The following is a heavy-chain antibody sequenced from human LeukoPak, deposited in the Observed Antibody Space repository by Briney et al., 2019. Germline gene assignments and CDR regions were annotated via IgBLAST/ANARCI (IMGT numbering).Heavy chain of an antibody. Sequence: ASVKVSCKASGYTFTSYAMHWVRQAPGQRLEWMGWINAGNGNTKYSQKFQGRVTITRDTSASTAYMELSSLRSEDTAVYYCARERQQLVKGFDPWGQGNLVTVSS. CDR3: ARERQQLVKGFDP. V-gene: IGHV1-3*01. CDR2: INAGNGNT. CDR1: GYTFTSYA. J-gene: IGHJ5*02. D-gene: IGHD6-13*01.